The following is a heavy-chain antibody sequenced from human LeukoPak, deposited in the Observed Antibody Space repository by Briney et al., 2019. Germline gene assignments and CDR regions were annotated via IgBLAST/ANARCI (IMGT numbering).Heavy chain of an antibody. J-gene: IGHJ4*02. CDR1: GFTFSSSA. V-gene: IGHV3-23*01. Sequence: GGSLRLSCAASGFTFSSSAMSWVRQAPGKGLEWVSGVSGSGGNTCYAGSVKGRFTISRDNSKNTLDLQMNSLRAEDTAVYYCARDRDGYNYFDYWGQGTLVTVSS. CDR3: ARDRDGYNYFDY. CDR2: VSGSGGNT. D-gene: IGHD5-24*01.